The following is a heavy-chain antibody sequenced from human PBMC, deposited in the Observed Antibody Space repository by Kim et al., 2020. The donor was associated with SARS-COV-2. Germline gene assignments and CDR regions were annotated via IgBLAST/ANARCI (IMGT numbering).Heavy chain of an antibody. Sequence: GNTKYSTKFQGRVTITRETSASTASMELSSLRSEDTAVYYWAAGGDAFDIWGQGTMVSVSS. CDR2: GNT. D-gene: IGHD3-16*01. J-gene: IGHJ3*02. CDR3: AAGGDAFDI. V-gene: IGHV1-3*01.